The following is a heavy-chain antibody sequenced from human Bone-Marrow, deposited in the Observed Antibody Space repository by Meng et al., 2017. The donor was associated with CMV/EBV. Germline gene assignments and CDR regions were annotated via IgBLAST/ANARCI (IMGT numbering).Heavy chain of an antibody. CDR3: AKDLIAAAGAPFPVDY. J-gene: IGHJ4*02. Sequence: GFLFSTNAMSWVRQVPGKGLEWVSTISGGGDTSYYADSVKGRFTISRDNSRSTLYLHMSSLRAEDTAVYYCAKDLIAAAGAPFPVDYWGQGTLVTVSS. CDR1: GFLFSTNA. CDR2: ISGGGDTS. V-gene: IGHV3-23*01. D-gene: IGHD6-13*01.